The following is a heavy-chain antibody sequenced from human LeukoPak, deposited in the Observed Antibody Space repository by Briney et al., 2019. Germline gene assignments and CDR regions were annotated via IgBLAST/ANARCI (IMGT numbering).Heavy chain of an antibody. V-gene: IGHV4-34*01. J-gene: IGHJ6*03. Sequence: PSETLSLTCAVYGGSFSGYYWSWIRQPPGKGLEWIGEINHSGTTKYNPSLKSRVTISVDTSKNQFSLKLSSVTAADTAVYYCARGHDYGDYGYYYYMDVWGKGTTVTVSS. CDR2: INHSGTT. D-gene: IGHD4-17*01. CDR1: GGSFSGYY. CDR3: ARGHDYGDYGYYYYMDV.